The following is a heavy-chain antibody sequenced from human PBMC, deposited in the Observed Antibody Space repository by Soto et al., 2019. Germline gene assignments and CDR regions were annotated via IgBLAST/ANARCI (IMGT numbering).Heavy chain of an antibody. J-gene: IGHJ4*02. Sequence: QVQLVESGGGVVRPGRSLRLSCAASGFTFSSYGMHWVRQAPGKGLEWVAVISYDGSNKYYADSVKGRFTISRDNSKNTLYLQMNSLRAEDTAVYYCAKDSNTAGFDYWGQGTLVTVSS. D-gene: IGHD2-21*02. V-gene: IGHV3-30*18. CDR2: ISYDGSNK. CDR3: AKDSNTAGFDY. CDR1: GFTFSSYG.